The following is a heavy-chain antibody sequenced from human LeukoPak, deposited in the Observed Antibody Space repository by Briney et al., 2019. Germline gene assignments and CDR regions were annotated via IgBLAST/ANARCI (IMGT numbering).Heavy chain of an antibody. CDR1: GFTFSSYA. D-gene: IGHD3-22*01. V-gene: IGHV3-23*01. J-gene: IGHJ4*02. Sequence: GGSLRLSCAASGFTFSSYAMSWVRQAPGKGLEWVSAISGSGGSTYYADSVKGRFTISRDNSKNTLYLQMNSLRAEDTAVYYCAKDLTYYYDSSGYYYPTPFDYWGQGTLVTVSS. CDR2: ISGSGGST. CDR3: AKDLTYYYDSSGYYYPTPFDY.